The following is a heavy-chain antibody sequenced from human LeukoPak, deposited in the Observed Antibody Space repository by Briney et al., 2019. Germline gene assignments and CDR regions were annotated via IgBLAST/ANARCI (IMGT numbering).Heavy chain of an antibody. Sequence: EASVKVSCKASGYTFTSYGISWVRQAPGQGLEWMGWISAYNGNTNYAQKLQGRVTMTTDTSTSTAYMELRSLRSDDTAVYYCARVRTIAAAGTSRKKYYFDYWGQGTLVTVSS. CDR1: GYTFTSYG. J-gene: IGHJ4*02. V-gene: IGHV1-18*01. CDR3: ARVRTIAAAGTSRKKYYFDY. CDR2: ISAYNGNT. D-gene: IGHD6-13*01.